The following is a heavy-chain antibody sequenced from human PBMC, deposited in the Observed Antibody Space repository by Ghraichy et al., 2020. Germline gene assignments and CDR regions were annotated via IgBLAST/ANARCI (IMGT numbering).Heavy chain of an antibody. CDR1: GGSISSYY. D-gene: IGHD4-17*01. J-gene: IGHJ1*01. CDR2: IYYSGST. Sequence: SETLSLTCTVSGGSISSYYWSWIRQPPGKGLEWIGYIYYSGSTNYNPSLKSRVTISVDTSKNQFSLKLSSVTAADTAVYYCARVSDDYGDFQHWGQGTLVTVSS. V-gene: IGHV4-59*01. CDR3: ARVSDDYGDFQH.